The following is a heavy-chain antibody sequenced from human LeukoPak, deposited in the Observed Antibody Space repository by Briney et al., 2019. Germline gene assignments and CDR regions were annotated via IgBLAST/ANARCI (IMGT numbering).Heavy chain of an antibody. CDR2: ISWNSGFI. CDR3: VKDGPQRTLVRGSVNWFDS. D-gene: IGHD3-10*01. J-gene: IGHJ5*01. V-gene: IGHV3-9*01. CDR1: GFTFGDYA. Sequence: GRSLRLSCAASGFTFGDYAMHWVRQAPGKGLEWVSSISWNSGFIDYADSVKGRVTISRDNAKNFLYLQMNSLRAEDTALYYCVKDGPQRTLVRGSVNWFDSWGQGTPVTVSS.